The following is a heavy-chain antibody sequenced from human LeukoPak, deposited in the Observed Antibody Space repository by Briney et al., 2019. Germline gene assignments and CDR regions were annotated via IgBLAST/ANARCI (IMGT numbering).Heavy chain of an antibody. D-gene: IGHD2-2*01. CDR1: GFTFSSYA. V-gene: IGHV4-34*01. CDR3: ASRKYCSSTSCYGGYWFDP. CDR2: INHSGST. J-gene: IGHJ5*02. Sequence: GSLRLSCAASGFTFSSYAMSWIRQPPGKGLEWIGEINHSGSTNYNPSLKSRVTISVDTSKNQFSLKLSSVTAADTAVYYCASRKYCSSTSCYGGYWFDPWGQGTLVTVSS.